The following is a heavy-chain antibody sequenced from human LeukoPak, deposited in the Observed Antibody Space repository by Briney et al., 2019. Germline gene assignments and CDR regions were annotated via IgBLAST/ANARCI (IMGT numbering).Heavy chain of an antibody. D-gene: IGHD3-22*01. CDR1: GGSISSYY. CDR3: ARDTYYYDSSGYQPFDY. CDR2: IYTSGST. J-gene: IGHJ4*02. Sequence: PSETLSLTCTVSGGSISSYYWSWIRQPAGKGLEWIGRIYTSGSTNYNPSLKSRVTMSVDTSKNQFSLKLSSVTAADTAVYYCARDTYYYDSSGYQPFDYWGQGTLVTVSS. V-gene: IGHV4-4*07.